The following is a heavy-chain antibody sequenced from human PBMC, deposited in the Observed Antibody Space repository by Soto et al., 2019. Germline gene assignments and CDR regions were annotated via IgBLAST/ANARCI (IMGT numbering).Heavy chain of an antibody. V-gene: IGHV4-59*01. D-gene: IGHD3-22*01. Sequence: PSDTLSLTCTVSRGSLSSYYWSWIRQPPGKGLEWIGYIYYSGSTNYNPSLKSRVTISVDTSKNQFSLKLSSVTAADTAVYYCARVRSVHYYDSSGYYLYDFDYWSQGALVTVSS. CDR3: ARVRSVHYYDSSGYYLYDFDY. CDR1: RGSLSSYY. J-gene: IGHJ4*02. CDR2: IYYSGST.